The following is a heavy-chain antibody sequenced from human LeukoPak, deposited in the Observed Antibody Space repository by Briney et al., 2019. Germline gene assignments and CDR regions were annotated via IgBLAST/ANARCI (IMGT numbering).Heavy chain of an antibody. CDR1: GFTFSSYG. J-gene: IGHJ4*02. CDR3: ARERDSGSSPPYCFDY. CDR2: ISGSGGST. Sequence: GGSLRLSCAASGFTFSSYGMSWVRRAPGKGLEWVSAISGSGGSTYYADSVKGRFTISRDNSKNTLYLQMNSLRAEDTAVYYCARERDSGSSPPYCFDYWGQGTLVTVSS. V-gene: IGHV3-23*01. D-gene: IGHD1-26*01.